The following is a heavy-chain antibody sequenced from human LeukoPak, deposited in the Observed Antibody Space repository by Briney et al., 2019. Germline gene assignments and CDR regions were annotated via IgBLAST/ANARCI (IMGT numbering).Heavy chain of an antibody. V-gene: IGHV3-30*04. D-gene: IGHD3-3*01. Sequence: GGSLRLSCAASGFTFRSYALHWVRQAPGKGLEWVAVISDDGNNKYYADSVKGRFTISGDNSRNTLYLQMNSLRAEDTAVYYCARDRSGWSSVIYYWGQGTLVTVSS. CDR2: ISDDGNNK. CDR1: GFTFRSYA. J-gene: IGHJ4*02. CDR3: ARDRSGWSSVIYY.